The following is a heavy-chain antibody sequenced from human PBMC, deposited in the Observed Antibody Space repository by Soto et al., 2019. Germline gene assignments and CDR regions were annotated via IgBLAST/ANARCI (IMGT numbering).Heavy chain of an antibody. CDR1: GFTFSSCT. CDR2: ISPSTSHI. V-gene: IGHV3-21*01. D-gene: IGHD2-15*01. CDR3: SGCSGGACHQNYGMDV. J-gene: IGHJ6*02. Sequence: EVHLVESGGGPVKPGGSLRLSCAVSGFTFSSCTMNWVRQAPGKGLEWVSSISPSTSHIYYADSVKGRFTISRGNANNSLFLQMTSLTAEDTAVYYCSGCSGGACHQNYGMDVWGQGTTVTVSS.